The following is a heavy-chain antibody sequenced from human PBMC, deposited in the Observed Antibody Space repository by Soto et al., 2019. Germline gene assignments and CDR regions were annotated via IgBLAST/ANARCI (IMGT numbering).Heavy chain of an antibody. CDR1: GFTFSSYA. CDR3: AKCVQLEPTDEYYFDY. D-gene: IGHD1-1*01. Sequence: GGSLILSCAASGFTFSSYAMSWVRQAPGKGLEWVSAISGSGGSTYYADSVKGRFTISRDNSKNTLYLQMNSLRAEDTAVYYCAKCVQLEPTDEYYFDYWVQGTLVTVSS. CDR2: ISGSGGST. V-gene: IGHV3-23*01. J-gene: IGHJ4*02.